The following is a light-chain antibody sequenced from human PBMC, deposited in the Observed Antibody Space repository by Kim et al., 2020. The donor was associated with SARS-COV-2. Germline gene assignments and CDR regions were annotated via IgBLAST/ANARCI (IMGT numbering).Light chain of an antibody. V-gene: IGLV1-44*01. CDR2: DNN. J-gene: IGLJ2*01. CDR3: ATWDDCLHSVV. CDR1: STNIGINV. Sequence: QSVLTQPPSASGTPGQKVAISCSGSSTNIGINVVNWYQQLPGTAPKLLMFDNNQRPSGVPERFSGSKSGTSASLAISGLQSEDEADYYCATWDDCLHSVVFDGGTQLSIL.